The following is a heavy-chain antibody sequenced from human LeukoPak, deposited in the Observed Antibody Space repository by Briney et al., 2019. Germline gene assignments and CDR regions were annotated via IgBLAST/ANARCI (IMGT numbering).Heavy chain of an antibody. CDR2: ISYDGSNK. CDR1: GFTFSSYG. V-gene: IGHV3-30*18. CDR3: AKDSGWIQFID. Sequence: PGRSLRLSCAASGFTFSSYGMHWVRQAPGKGLEWVAVISYDGSNKYYADSVKGRFTISRDNSKNTLYLQMNSLRAEDTGVYYCAKDSGWIQFIDWGQGTPVTVSS. J-gene: IGHJ4*02. D-gene: IGHD5-24*01.